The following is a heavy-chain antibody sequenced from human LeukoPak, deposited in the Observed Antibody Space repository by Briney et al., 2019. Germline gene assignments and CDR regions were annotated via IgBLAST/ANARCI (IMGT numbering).Heavy chain of an antibody. V-gene: IGHV3-74*01. CDR2: INSDGSST. Sequence: GGSLRLSCAASGFTFSSSWMHWVRQAPGKGLVWVSRINSDGSSTSYADSVKGRFTISRDNAKNTLYLQMNSLRAEDTAVYYCARAGGASRIQLWLSIDYWGQGTLVTVSS. D-gene: IGHD5-18*01. CDR3: ARAGGASRIQLWLSIDY. J-gene: IGHJ4*02. CDR1: GFTFSSSW.